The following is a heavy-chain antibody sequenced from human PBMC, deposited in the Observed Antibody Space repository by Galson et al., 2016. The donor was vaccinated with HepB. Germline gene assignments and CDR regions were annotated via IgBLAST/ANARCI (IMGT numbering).Heavy chain of an antibody. D-gene: IGHD6-13*01. J-gene: IGHJ4*02. CDR1: GFTVSNNF. CDR3: ASSGYSGS. CDR2: IYSGGST. Sequence: SLRLSCAASGFTVSNNFMTWVRQGPGKGLEWVSLIYSGGSTHYADSVKGRFTISRDNAKNTLYLQMNNLRAEDTAVYYCASSGYSGSWGQRTLVTVSS. V-gene: IGHV3-53*01.